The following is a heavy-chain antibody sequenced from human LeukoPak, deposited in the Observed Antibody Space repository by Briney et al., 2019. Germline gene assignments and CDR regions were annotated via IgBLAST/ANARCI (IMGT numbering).Heavy chain of an antibody. CDR3: ARAPTSYYYFDY. CDR2: IWYDGSNK. CDR1: GFTFSSYG. Sequence: PGRSLRLSCAASGFTFSSYGMHWVRQAPGKGLERVAVIWYDGSNKYYADSVKGRFTISRDNSKNTLYLQMNSLRAEDTAVYYCARAPTSYYYFDYWGQGTLVTVSS. V-gene: IGHV3-33*01. D-gene: IGHD1-26*01. J-gene: IGHJ4*02.